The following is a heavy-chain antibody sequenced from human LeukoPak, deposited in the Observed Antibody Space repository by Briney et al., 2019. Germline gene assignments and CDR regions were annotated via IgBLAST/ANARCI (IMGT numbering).Heavy chain of an antibody. CDR3: ARDRDPGYNDSSGYRRVNAFDI. V-gene: IGHV3-48*03. D-gene: IGHD3-22*01. CDR2: ISTSGSTK. CDR1: GFTFSSYE. J-gene: IGHJ3*02. Sequence: GGSLRLSCAASGFTFSSYEMNWVRQAPGKGLEWVSYISTSGSTKYYADSVKGRFTISRDNAKNSLYLQMNSLRAGDTAVYYCARDRDPGYNDSSGYRRVNAFDIWGQGTMVTVSS.